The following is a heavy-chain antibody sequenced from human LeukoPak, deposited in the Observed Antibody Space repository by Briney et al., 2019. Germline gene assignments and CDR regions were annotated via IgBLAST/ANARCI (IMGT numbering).Heavy chain of an antibody. D-gene: IGHD2-8*01. V-gene: IGHV3-23*01. Sequence: GGSLRLSRAASVFTFSSYALSCVPQAPGKGLECVLALRGSGDITYLADAVKGRYPISRDHSKNRLPVHMNILTVEDRAVYYCGKGLRWTNGVCYSGFPEIWGQGKGDTVSS. CDR1: VFTFSSYA. CDR2: LRGSGDIT. CDR3: GKGLRWTNGVCYSGFPEI. J-gene: IGHJ3*02.